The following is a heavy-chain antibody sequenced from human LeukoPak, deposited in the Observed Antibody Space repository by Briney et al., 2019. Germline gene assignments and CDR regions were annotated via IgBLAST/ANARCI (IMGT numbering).Heavy chain of an antibody. J-gene: IGHJ4*02. CDR3: ARDRLGDTAESGVDY. D-gene: IGHD5-18*01. CDR2: INPNSGGT. Sequence: ASVKVSCKATGYTFTSYGISWVRQAPGQGLEWMGWINPNSGGTNYAQKFQGRVTMTRDTSISTAYMELSRLRSDDTAVYYCARDRLGDTAESGVDYWGQGTLVTVSS. V-gene: IGHV1-2*02. CDR1: GYTFTSYG.